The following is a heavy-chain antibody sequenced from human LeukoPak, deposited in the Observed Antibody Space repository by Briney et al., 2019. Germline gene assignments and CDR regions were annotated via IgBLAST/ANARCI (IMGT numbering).Heavy chain of an antibody. CDR1: GYTFTSYA. CDR2: INAGNGNT. J-gene: IGHJ4*02. D-gene: IGHD5-24*01. CDR3: ARGHRDGYNMDY. Sequence: GASVKVSCKASGYTFTSYAMHWVRQAPGQRLEWMGWINAGNGNTKYSQKFQGRVTITRDTSASTAYMELSSLRSEDTAVYYCARGHRDGYNMDYWGQGTLVTVSS. V-gene: IGHV1-3*01.